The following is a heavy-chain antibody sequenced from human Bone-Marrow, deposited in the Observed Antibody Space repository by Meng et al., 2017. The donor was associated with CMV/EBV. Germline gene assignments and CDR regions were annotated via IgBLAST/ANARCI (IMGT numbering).Heavy chain of an antibody. CDR1: GLTLSNYW. CDR2: ISQDGGGT. D-gene: IGHD3-22*01. J-gene: IGHJ4*01. Sequence: GESLKISCATSGLTLSNYWMTWVRQAPGKGLEWLAKISQDGGGTDYVDSLEGRFTISRDNAKNSLYLQMNSLRAEDTAIYYCARYYCESGSCFIDYWGLGTLVTVSS. V-gene: IGHV3-7*01. CDR3: ARYYCESGSCFIDY.